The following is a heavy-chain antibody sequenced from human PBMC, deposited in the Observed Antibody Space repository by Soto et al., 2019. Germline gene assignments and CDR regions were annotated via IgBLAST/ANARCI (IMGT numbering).Heavy chain of an antibody. V-gene: IGHV4-59*08. J-gene: IGHJ4*02. D-gene: IGHD4-17*01. CDR1: SGSISNYY. CDR2: IYNGGNP. Sequence: VQLQESGPGLVRPSETLSLTCTVSSGSISNYYWSWIRQPPGKGLEWVGYIYNGGNPNYNPSLKSRVTISVDPSKNQFSLKLSSVTATDTAVYYCARHGDYAALDYWGQGTLVTVSS. CDR3: ARHGDYAALDY.